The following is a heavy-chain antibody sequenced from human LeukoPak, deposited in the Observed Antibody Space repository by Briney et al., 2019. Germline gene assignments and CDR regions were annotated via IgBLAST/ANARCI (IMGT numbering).Heavy chain of an antibody. J-gene: IGHJ3*02. CDR1: GFTFSSYC. D-gene: IGHD5-12*01. CDR3: ARRYSGYGLGAFDI. V-gene: IGHV3-74*01. CDR2: INSDGSST. Sequence: PGGSLRLSCAASGFTFSSYCMHWVRQAPGKALVWVSRINSDGSSTSYADSVKGRFTISRDNAKNTLYLQMNRLRAEDTAVDFCARRYSGYGLGAFDIWGQGTMVTVSS.